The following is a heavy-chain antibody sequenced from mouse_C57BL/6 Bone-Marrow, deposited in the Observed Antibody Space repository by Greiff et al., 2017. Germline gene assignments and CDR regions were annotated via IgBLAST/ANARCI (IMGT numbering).Heavy chain of an antibody. CDR3: AREYYSNYDYGMDY. CDR2: IDPSDSYT. J-gene: IGHJ4*01. V-gene: IGHV1-59*01. Sequence: QVQLQQPGAELVRPGTSVKLSCKASGYTFTSYWMHWVKQRPGQGLEWIGVIDPSDSYTNYNQKFKGKATLTVDKSSSTAYMQLSSLTSKDSSVYYGAREYYSNYDYGMDYWDQGNSVTVTA. CDR1: GYTFTSYW. D-gene: IGHD2-5*01.